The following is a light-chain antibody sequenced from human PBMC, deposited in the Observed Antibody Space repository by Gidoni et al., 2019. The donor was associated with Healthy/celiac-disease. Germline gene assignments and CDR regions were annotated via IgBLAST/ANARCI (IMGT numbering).Light chain of an antibody. CDR1: QSVTNNY. Sequence: IVLTQSPGTLSLSPGERATLSCRASQSVTNNYLACYQQKPGQAPRLVIYDASNSATGIPDRFSGSGSGPDFTLTISRLEPEDFAVYYCQQSGSSPYTFGQGSKLEIK. V-gene: IGKV3-20*01. CDR2: DAS. J-gene: IGKJ2*01. CDR3: QQSGSSPYT.